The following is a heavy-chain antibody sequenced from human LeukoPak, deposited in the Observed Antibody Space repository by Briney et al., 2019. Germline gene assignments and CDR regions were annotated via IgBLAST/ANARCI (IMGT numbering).Heavy chain of an antibody. J-gene: IGHJ4*02. D-gene: IGHD1-26*01. V-gene: IGHV1-8*01. CDR1: GYTFTSYD. CDR3: ARGRSGSFDY. Sequence: ASVKVSFKSSGYTFTSYDNNRVRQANAQGLEWKGWTNINSGNTGYAQKVQGTVTMTRNTSISTAYMELSSLRTEDTAVYYCARGRSGSFDYWGQGTLVTASS. CDR2: TNINSGNT.